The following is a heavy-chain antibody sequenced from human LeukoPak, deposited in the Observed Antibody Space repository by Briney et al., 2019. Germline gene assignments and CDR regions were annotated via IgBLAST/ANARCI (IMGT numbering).Heavy chain of an antibody. CDR3: ARASTHRYNLKSGQVNDAFDI. V-gene: IGHV1-2*02. J-gene: IGHJ3*02. D-gene: IGHD1-14*01. CDR2: INPNSGGT. Sequence: ASVKVSCKASGYTFTGYYMHWVRQAPGQGLEWMGWINPNSGGTNYAQKFQGRVTMTRDTSISTAYMELSRLRSDDTAVYYCARASTHRYNLKSGQVNDAFDIWGQGTMVTASS. CDR1: GYTFTGYY.